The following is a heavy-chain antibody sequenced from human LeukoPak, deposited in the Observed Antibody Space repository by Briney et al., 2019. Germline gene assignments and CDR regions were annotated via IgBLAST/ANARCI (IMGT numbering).Heavy chain of an antibody. CDR3: AKVDGIAAAGSDY. D-gene: IGHD6-13*01. CDR2: IRYDGSNK. Sequence: SGGSLRLSCAASGFTFSSYGMHWVRQAPGKGLEWVAFIRYDGSNKYYADSVKGRFTISRDNSKNTLYLQMNSLRAEDTAVYYCAKVDGIAAAGSDYWGQGTLVTVSS. CDR1: GFTFSSYG. V-gene: IGHV3-30*02. J-gene: IGHJ4*02.